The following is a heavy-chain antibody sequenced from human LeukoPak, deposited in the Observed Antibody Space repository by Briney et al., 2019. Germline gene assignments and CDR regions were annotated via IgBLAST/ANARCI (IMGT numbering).Heavy chain of an antibody. V-gene: IGHV3-48*03. D-gene: IGHD4-17*01. J-gene: IGHJ4*02. CDR2: ISSSGSTI. CDR1: GFTFSSYE. CDR3: AREMVTTDSRRGY. Sequence: GGSLRLSCAASGFTFSSYEMNWVRQAPGKGLEWVSYISSSGSTIYYADSVKGRSTISRDNAKNSLYLQMNSLRAEDTAVYYCAREMVTTDSRRGYWGQGTLVTVSS.